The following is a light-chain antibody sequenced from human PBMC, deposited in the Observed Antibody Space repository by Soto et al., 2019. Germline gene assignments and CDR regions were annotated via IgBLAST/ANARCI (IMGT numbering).Light chain of an antibody. CDR3: SSHAGTVV. CDR1: SSGVESYNL. CDR2: EGS. Sequence: QSVLTQPASVSGSPGQSITLSCTRTSSGVESYNLVSWYQHHPGKALKLIIYEGSQRPSGVSDRFSGSKAGDTASLTISGRQAEDEADYYCSSHAGTVVFGGGTKLTVL. J-gene: IGLJ2*01. V-gene: IGLV2-23*01.